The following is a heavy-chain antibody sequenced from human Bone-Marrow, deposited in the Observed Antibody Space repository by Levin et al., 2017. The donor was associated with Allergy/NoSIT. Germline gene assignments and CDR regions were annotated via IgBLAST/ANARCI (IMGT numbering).Heavy chain of an antibody. CDR2: SSGGGETT. J-gene: IGHJ3*01. CDR3: AKDAVPYNAVWDAFDF. V-gene: IGHV3-23*01. CDR1: GFTVTDYA. Sequence: GGSLRLSCIVSGFTVTDYAMSWVRQAPGKGLEWVAGSSGGGETTYYADSVRGRFIISRANSKTTLYLQVNSLGAEDTALYYCAKDAVPYNAVWDAFDFWGQGTMVTVSS. D-gene: IGHD3-10*01.